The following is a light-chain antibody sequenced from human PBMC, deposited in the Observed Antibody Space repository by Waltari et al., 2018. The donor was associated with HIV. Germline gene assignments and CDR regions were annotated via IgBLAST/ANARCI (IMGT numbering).Light chain of an antibody. Sequence: IVLTQYPATLSVSPGERATLACRASQSFSSYLAWYQQKPGQAPRLLIYDASNRATGIPARLRGSGSGTDFTLTISSLEPEDFAVYYCQQRSNWTFGQGTKVEIK. J-gene: IGKJ1*01. CDR2: DAS. CDR1: QSFSSY. V-gene: IGKV3-11*01. CDR3: QQRSNWT.